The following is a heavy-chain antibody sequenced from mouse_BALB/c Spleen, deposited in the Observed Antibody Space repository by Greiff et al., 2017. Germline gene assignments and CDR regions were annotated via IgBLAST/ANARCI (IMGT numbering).Heavy chain of an antibody. J-gene: IGHJ4*01. V-gene: IGHV1S22*01. D-gene: IGHD2-4*01. CDR3: TRGRYYDYDAYAMDY. CDR1: GYTFTSYW. CDR2: IYPGSGST. Sequence: LQQPGSELVRPGASVKLSCKASGYTFTSYWMHWVKQRHGQGLEWIGKIYPGSGSTNYDEKFKSKGTLTVDTSSSTAYMHLSSLTSEDSAVYYCTRGRYYDYDAYAMDYWGQGTSGTVSS.